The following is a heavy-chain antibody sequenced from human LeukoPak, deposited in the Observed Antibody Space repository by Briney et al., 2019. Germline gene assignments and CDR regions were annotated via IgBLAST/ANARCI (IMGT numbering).Heavy chain of an antibody. D-gene: IGHD5-18*01. Sequence: GGSLRLSCVTSGFTFSSHWMSWVRQAPGKGLEWVANIKQDGSEKKYVDSVKGWLTISRDNAKNSLYLQMNSLRVEDTAVYYCVRDSLVGYGHRYFDCWGQGTLVTVSS. V-gene: IGHV3-7*01. CDR2: IKQDGSEK. J-gene: IGHJ4*02. CDR3: VRDSLVGYGHRYFDC. CDR1: GFTFSSHW.